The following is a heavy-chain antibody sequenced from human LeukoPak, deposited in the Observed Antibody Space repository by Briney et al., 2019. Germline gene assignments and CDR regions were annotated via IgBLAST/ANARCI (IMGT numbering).Heavy chain of an antibody. J-gene: IGHJ5*02. Sequence: SETLSLTCAVYGGSFSGYYWSWIRQPPGTGLEWIGEINHSGSTNYNPSLKSRVTISVDTSKNQFSLKLSSVTAADTAVYYCASRSGGGYSYGSNWFDPWGQGTLVTVSS. D-gene: IGHD5-18*01. CDR2: INHSGST. CDR3: ASRSGGGYSYGSNWFDP. CDR1: GGSFSGYY. V-gene: IGHV4-34*01.